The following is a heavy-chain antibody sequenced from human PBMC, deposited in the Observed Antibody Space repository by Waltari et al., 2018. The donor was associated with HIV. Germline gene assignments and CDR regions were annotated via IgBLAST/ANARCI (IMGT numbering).Heavy chain of an antibody. V-gene: IGHV4-34*01. CDR1: GDSFSGYY. Sequence: QVHLQQWGAGLLKSSETLSLTCAVYGDSFSGYYWTWIRQPAGKGLEWIGEINPGESANYTPSLKSRVSISVDTSKNHFSLNLRSVTAADTAVYYCARGYYYDSSGHYQFDYWGHGSLVTVSS. CDR3: ARGYYYDSSGHYQFDY. CDR2: INPGESA. J-gene: IGHJ4*01. D-gene: IGHD3-22*01.